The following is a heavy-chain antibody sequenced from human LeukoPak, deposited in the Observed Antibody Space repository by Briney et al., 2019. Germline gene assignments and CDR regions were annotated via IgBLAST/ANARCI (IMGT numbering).Heavy chain of an antibody. J-gene: IGHJ4*02. CDR2: INPSGGTT. CDR1: GYTFTSYY. V-gene: IGHV1-46*01. CDR3: ARVRGYSLFDY. D-gene: IGHD5-18*01. Sequence: ASVKVSCKASGYTFTSYYMHWVRQAPGQGLEWMGIINPSGGTTGYAQRFQDRVTMTRDTSTSTVYMELSSLRSEDTAVYFCARVRGYSLFDYWGQGILVTVSS.